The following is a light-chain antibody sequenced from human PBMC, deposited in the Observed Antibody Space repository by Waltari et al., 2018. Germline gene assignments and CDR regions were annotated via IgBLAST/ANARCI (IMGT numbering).Light chain of an antibody. CDR2: HAS. Sequence: VLTQSPGTLFLPLGARATLACRASQGVGKYLAWYQQRPGQAPRLLLYHASIRTTGIPDRFSGSGFGTDFSLTFSGLEPEDFAVYYCQKYDFLPATFGQGTTVEIK. CDR1: QGVGKY. J-gene: IGKJ1*01. V-gene: IGKV3-20*01. CDR3: QKYDFLPAT.